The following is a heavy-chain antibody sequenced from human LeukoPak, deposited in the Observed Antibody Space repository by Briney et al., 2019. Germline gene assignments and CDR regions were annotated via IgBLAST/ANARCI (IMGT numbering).Heavy chain of an antibody. Sequence: GGSLRLSCAASGFTFSSYAMSWVRQAPGKGLEWVSAISGSGGSTYYADSVKGRFTISRDNSKNTLYLQMNSLRAEDTAVYYCAKASSTQEDYYDSSGYEVFDYWGQGTLVTVSS. CDR3: AKASSTQEDYYDSSGYEVFDY. CDR2: ISGSGGST. D-gene: IGHD3-22*01. V-gene: IGHV3-23*01. J-gene: IGHJ4*02. CDR1: GFTFSSYA.